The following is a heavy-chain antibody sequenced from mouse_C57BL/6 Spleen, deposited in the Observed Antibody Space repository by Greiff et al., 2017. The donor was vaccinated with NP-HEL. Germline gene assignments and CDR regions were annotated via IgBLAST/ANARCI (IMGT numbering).Heavy chain of an antibody. V-gene: IGHV1-4*01. Sequence: VMLVESGAELARPGASVKMSCKASGYTFTSYTMHWVKQRPGQGLEWIGYINPSSGYTKSNQKFKDKATLTADKSTSTAYMQLSSLTSEDSAVYYCARDSKGDAMDYWGQGTSVTVSS. J-gene: IGHJ4*01. CDR3: ARDSKGDAMDY. CDR2: INPSSGYT. CDR1: GYTFTSYT.